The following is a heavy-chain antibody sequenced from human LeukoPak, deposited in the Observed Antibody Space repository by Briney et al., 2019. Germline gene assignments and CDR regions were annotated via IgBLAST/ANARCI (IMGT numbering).Heavy chain of an antibody. D-gene: IGHD6-19*01. V-gene: IGHV3-7*01. CDR1: GFTFSNYW. CDR2: IKQDGNQK. Sequence: PGGSLRLSCAASGFTFSNYWMNWVRQAPGKGLEWVANIKQDGNQKYYVDSVKGRFTISRDDAKNSLYLQMNNLRVEDTAVYYCARVNSSGWFRDYWGQGTLVTVSS. CDR3: ARVNSSGWFRDY. J-gene: IGHJ4*02.